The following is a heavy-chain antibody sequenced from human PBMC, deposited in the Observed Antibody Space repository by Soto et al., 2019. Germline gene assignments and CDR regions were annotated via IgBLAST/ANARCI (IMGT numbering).Heavy chain of an antibody. CDR1: GFTFSSYA. CDR2: ISYDGSNK. V-gene: IGHV3-30-3*01. Sequence: QVQLVESGGGVVQPGRSLRLSCAASGFTFSSYAIHWVRQAPGKGLEWVAVISYDGSNKYYADSVKGRFTISRDNFKNTLYLQMNSLRAEDTAVYYCAREQPITMIVVVRNYYSGMDVWGQGTTVTVSS. CDR3: AREQPITMIVVVRNYYSGMDV. J-gene: IGHJ6*02. D-gene: IGHD3-22*01.